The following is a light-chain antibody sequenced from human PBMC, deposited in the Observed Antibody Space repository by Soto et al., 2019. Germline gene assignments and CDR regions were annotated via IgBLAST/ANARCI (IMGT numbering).Light chain of an antibody. CDR1: QSVLYNSNNKNH. CDR2: GAS. CDR3: HQYYSIPFT. V-gene: IGKV4-1*01. J-gene: IGKJ2*01. Sequence: DFVMTQAPDSLAVSLGERATINYKSSQSVLYNSNNKNHLGWFQQKPGHPPKLLIYGASFRPSGVPDRFSGRGSETDFPLTISSLQAEDVAVYYCHQYYSIPFTFGQGTKLDI.